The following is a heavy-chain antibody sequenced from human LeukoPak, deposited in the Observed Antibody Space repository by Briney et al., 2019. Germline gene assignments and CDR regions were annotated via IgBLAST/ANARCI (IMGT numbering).Heavy chain of an antibody. CDR1: GGSISSISSNNYH. D-gene: IGHD3-22*01. CDR2: IYYSGST. J-gene: IGHJ4*02. V-gene: IGHV4-39*07. CDR3: ASLEEIRYDSSGYRHPN. Sequence: SETLSLTCIVSGGSISSISSNNYHWGWIRQPPGKGLEWIGSIYYSGSTNYNPSLKSRVTISVDTSKNQFSLKLSSVTAADTAVYYCASLEEIRYDSSGYRHPNWGQGTLVTVSS.